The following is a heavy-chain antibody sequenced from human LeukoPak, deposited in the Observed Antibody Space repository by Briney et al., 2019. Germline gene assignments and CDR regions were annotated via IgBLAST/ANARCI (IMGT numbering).Heavy chain of an antibody. V-gene: IGHV3-23*01. CDR3: AKVGYSSGWFRGNYYFDY. Sequence: GGSLRLSCAASGFTVSNTYMSWVRQAPGKGLEWVSAISGSGGSTYYADSVKGRFTISRDNSKNTPYLQMNSLRAEDTAVYYCAKVGYSSGWFRGNYYFDYWGQGTLVTVSS. CDR1: GFTVSNTY. D-gene: IGHD6-19*01. CDR2: ISGSGGST. J-gene: IGHJ4*02.